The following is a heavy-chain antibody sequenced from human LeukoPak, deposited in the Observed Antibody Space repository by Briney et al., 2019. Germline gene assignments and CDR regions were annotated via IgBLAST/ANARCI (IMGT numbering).Heavy chain of an antibody. D-gene: IGHD6-13*01. CDR3: ARGIAPHYYFDY. Sequence: SETLSLTCGVDGGSFSGYYWNWIRQPPGKGLEWIGEINHSGSTNYNPSLKSRVTISVDTSKNQFSLKLSSVTAADTAVYYCARGIAPHYYFDYWGQGTLVTVSS. J-gene: IGHJ4*02. CDR2: INHSGST. V-gene: IGHV4-34*01. CDR1: GGSFSGYY.